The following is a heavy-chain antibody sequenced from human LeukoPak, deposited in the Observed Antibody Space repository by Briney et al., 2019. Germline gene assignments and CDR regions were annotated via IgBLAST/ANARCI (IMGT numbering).Heavy chain of an antibody. CDR3: ARDWYEVAAAGRTFDY. CDR1: GFTFDDYG. J-gene: IGHJ4*02. CDR2: INWNGGST. Sequence: PGGSLRLSCAASGFTFDDYGMSWVRQAPGKGLEWVSGINWNGGSTGYADSVKGRFTISRDNAKNSLYLQMNSLRAEDTALYYCARDWYEVAAAGRTFDYWGQGTLVTVSS. D-gene: IGHD6-13*01. V-gene: IGHV3-20*04.